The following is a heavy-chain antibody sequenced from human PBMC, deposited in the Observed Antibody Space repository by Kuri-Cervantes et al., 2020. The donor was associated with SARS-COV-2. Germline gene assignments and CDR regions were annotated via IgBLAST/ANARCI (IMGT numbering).Heavy chain of an antibody. CDR1: GFTFDDYA. CDR3: AKAFYGGNRGGVDY. V-gene: IGHV3-9*01. D-gene: IGHD4-23*01. J-gene: IGHJ4*02. Sequence: GGSLRLSCAASGFTFDDYAMHWVRQAPGKGLEWVSGISWNSGSIGYADSVKGRFTISRDNAKNSLYLQMSSLRAEDTALYYCAKAFYGGNRGGVDYWGQGTLVTVSS. CDR2: ISWNSGSI.